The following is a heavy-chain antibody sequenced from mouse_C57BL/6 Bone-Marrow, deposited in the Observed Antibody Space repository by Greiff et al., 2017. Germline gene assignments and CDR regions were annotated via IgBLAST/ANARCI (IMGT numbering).Heavy chain of an antibody. Sequence: QVQLQQPGAELVKPGASVKLSCKASGYTFTSYWMHWVKQRPGQGLEWIGMIHPNSGSTNYNEKFKSKATLTVDKSSSTAYMQLSSLTSEDSAVYYWARAPFYGSSPFYFDYWGQGTTLTVSS. CDR1: GYTFTSYW. J-gene: IGHJ2*01. CDR3: ARAPFYGSSPFYFDY. CDR2: IHPNSGST. D-gene: IGHD1-1*01. V-gene: IGHV1-64*01.